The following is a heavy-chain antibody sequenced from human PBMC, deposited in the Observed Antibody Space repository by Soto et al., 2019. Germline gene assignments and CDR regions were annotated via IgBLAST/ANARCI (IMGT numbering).Heavy chain of an antibody. V-gene: IGHV1-69*02. CDR1: GGTFSRYT. Sequence: QVQLVQSGAEVKKPGSSVKVSCKASGGTFSRYTINXXRQAXGQGLEWMGRIIPIAAIANYTQKFQGRVTITVDKSXXXXXXXXXXXXXXXXXXXXXXXXXTXVRGXXXXXDPWGQGTLVTVSS. CDR2: IIPIAAIA. J-gene: IGHJ5*02. D-gene: IGHD3-10*01. CDR3: XXXXTXVRGXXXXXDP.